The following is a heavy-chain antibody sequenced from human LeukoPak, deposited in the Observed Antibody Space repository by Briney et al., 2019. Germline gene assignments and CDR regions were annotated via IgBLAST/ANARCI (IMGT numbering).Heavy chain of an antibody. V-gene: IGHV4-61*02. D-gene: IGHD4-17*01. CDR1: SVSGGSLSTNNHY. J-gene: IGHJ4*02. Sequence: SETLSLTCTVSVSGGSLSTNNHYWTWIRQPAGKGLEWIGRIYSSGYTNYNPSLQSRVTISVDTSKNQFSPKVRSVIAADTAVYYCARGHGDYPFDYWGQGILVTVSS. CDR2: IYSSGYT. CDR3: ARGHGDYPFDY.